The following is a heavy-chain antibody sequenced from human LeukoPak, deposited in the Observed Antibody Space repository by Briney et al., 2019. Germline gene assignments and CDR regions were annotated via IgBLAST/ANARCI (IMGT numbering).Heavy chain of an antibody. Sequence: GGSLRLSCAASGFRFSDYYMTWIRQAPGKGLEWVSYISSAGVTIHYADSVKGRFTISRDNAKNSLYLQMNSLRAEDTAVYYCARDNYHISGYSLGYDYWGQGTLVTVSS. CDR2: ISSAGVTI. V-gene: IGHV3-11*01. CDR1: GFRFSDYY. J-gene: IGHJ4*02. CDR3: ARDNYHISGYSLGYDY. D-gene: IGHD3-22*01.